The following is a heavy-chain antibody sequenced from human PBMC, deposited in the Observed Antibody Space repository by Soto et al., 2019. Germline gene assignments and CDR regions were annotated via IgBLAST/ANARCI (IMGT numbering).Heavy chain of an antibody. D-gene: IGHD3-10*01. CDR3: ARGFAGYGMDV. Sequence: PVGSLRLSGAASGFTFSTYAMSWVRQAPGKGLEWVSTISGSGHRTYYADSVKGRFTISRDNSKNTLYLQMNSLRAEDTAVYYCARGFAGYGMDVWGQGTTVTVSS. CDR2: ISGSGHRT. V-gene: IGHV3-23*01. CDR1: GFTFSTYA. J-gene: IGHJ6*02.